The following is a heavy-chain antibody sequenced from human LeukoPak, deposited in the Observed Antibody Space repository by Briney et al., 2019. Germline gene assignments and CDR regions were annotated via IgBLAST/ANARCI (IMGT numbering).Heavy chain of an antibody. CDR2: ISAYNGNT. V-gene: IGHV1-18*01. CDR3: ARDYCSSTSCHFDY. CDR1: GYTFTSYG. J-gene: IGHJ4*02. Sequence: ASVKVSCKXSGYTFTSYGISWVRQAPRQGLEWMGWISAYNGNTNYAQKLQGRITMTTDTSTSTAYMELRSLRSDDTAVYYCARDYCSSTSCHFDYWGQGTLVTVSS. D-gene: IGHD2-2*01.